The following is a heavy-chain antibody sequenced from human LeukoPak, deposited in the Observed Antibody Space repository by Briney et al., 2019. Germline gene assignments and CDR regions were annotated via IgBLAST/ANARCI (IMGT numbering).Heavy chain of an antibody. D-gene: IGHD3-10*01. CDR2: ISSSSTYI. J-gene: IGHJ4*02. V-gene: IGHV3-21*01. CDR3: ARVPVTMVRGLLDY. Sequence: PGGSLRLSCAASGFTFSSYSMNWVRQAPGKGLEWVSSISSSSTYIYYADSVKGRFTISRDNAKNSLYLQMNSLRAEDTAVYYCARVPVTMVRGLLDYWGQGTLVTVSS. CDR1: GFTFSSYS.